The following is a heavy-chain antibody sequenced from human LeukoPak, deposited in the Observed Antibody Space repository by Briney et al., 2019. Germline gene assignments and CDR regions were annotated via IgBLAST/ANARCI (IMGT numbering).Heavy chain of an antibody. D-gene: IGHD6-19*01. CDR3: ARGRGSGWYGVGYYYYYMDV. J-gene: IGHJ6*03. Sequence: ASVKVSCKASGYTFTSYDINWVRQATGRGLAWMGWMNPNSGNTGYAQKFQGRVTITRNTSISTAYMELSSLRSEDTAVYYCARGRGSGWYGVGYYYYYMDVWGKGTTVTVSS. CDR1: GYTFTSYD. V-gene: IGHV1-8*03. CDR2: MNPNSGNT.